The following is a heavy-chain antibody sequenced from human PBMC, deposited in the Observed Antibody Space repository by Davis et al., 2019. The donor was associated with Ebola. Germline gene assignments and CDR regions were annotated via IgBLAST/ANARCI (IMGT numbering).Heavy chain of an antibody. J-gene: IGHJ6*02. V-gene: IGHV4-34*01. CDR1: GGSFSGYY. CDR2: INHSGST. Sequence: MPSETLSLTCAVYGGSFSGYYWSWIRQPPGKGLEWIGEINHSGSTNYNPSLKSRVTISVDTSKNQFSLKLSSVTAADTAVYYWARGRRLWFGELFNYGMDVWGQGTTVTVSS. D-gene: IGHD3-10*01. CDR3: ARGRRLWFGELFNYGMDV.